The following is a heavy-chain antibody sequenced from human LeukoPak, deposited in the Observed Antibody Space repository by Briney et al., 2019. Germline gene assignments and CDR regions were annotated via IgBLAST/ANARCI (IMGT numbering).Heavy chain of an antibody. Sequence: SETLSLTCTVSGGSISSYYWSWIRQPPGKGLEWIGYIYYSGSTNYNPSLKSRVTISVDTSKNQFSLKLSSVTAADTAVYYCARGGKGYPFDYWGQGTLVTISS. CDR3: ARGGKGYPFDY. CDR2: IYYSGST. CDR1: GGSISSYY. J-gene: IGHJ4*02. V-gene: IGHV4-59*01. D-gene: IGHD6-13*01.